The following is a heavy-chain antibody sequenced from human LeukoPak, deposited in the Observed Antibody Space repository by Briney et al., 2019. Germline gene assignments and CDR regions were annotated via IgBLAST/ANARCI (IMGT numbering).Heavy chain of an antibody. J-gene: IGHJ4*02. Sequence: GGSLRLSCAASGFTFSSYSMNWVRRAPGKGLEWVSSISSSSSYIYYADSVKGRFTISRDNAKNSLYLQMNSLRAEDTAVYYCARDNSPKYSSGWYDYGYWGQGTLVTVSS. CDR3: ARDNSPKYSSGWYDYGY. CDR2: ISSSSSYI. D-gene: IGHD6-19*01. V-gene: IGHV3-21*01. CDR1: GFTFSSYS.